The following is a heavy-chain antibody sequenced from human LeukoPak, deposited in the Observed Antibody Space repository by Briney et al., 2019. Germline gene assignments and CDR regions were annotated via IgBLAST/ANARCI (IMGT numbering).Heavy chain of an antibody. CDR1: EFTFSSHG. CDR2: ISYDGSNK. CDR3: AKDTYYDSSGPSDY. J-gene: IGHJ4*02. Sequence: GGSLRLSCAVSEFTFSSHGMHWVRQAPGKGLEWVAVISYDGSNKYYADSVKGRFTISRDNSKNTLYLQMNSLRAEDTAVHYCAKDTYYDSSGPSDYWGQGTLVTVSS. V-gene: IGHV3-30*18. D-gene: IGHD3-22*01.